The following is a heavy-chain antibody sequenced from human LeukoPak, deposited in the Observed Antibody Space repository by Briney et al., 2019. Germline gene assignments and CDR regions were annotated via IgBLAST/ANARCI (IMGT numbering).Heavy chain of an antibody. CDR1: GGTLSNFY. J-gene: IGHJ4*02. Sequence: PSETLSLTSTVSGGTLSNFYWTWIRHPAGKGLDWIGRIYSSGSTDYNPSLKSRVTMSVDTSKNQFSLNLSSVTAADTAVYYCASLYNSSGYYIDYWGQGTLVTVSS. CDR2: IYSSGST. CDR3: ASLYNSSGYYIDY. V-gene: IGHV4-4*07. D-gene: IGHD3-22*01.